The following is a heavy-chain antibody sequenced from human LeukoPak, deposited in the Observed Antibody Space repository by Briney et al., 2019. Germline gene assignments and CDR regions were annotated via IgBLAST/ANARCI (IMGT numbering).Heavy chain of an antibody. CDR1: GFSFSTYW. D-gene: IGHD3-16*01. CDR2: IKQDGSEK. J-gene: IGHJ4*02. Sequence: GGSLRLSCAASGFSFSTYWMSWVRQAPGKGLEWVANIKQDGSEKYYVDSAKGRFTISRDNAKNSVYLQMNSLRVEDTAVYYCARDDYLGYWGQGSLVTVSP. CDR3: ARDDYLGY. V-gene: IGHV3-7*05.